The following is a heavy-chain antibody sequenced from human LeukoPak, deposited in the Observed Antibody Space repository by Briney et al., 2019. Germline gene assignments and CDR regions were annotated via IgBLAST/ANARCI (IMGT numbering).Heavy chain of an antibody. D-gene: IGHD6-13*01. CDR2: IYSGGST. J-gene: IGHJ4*02. CDR1: GFTVSSNY. V-gene: IGHV3-66*01. CDR3: ARDLEQQLPKGDY. Sequence: GGSLRLSCAASGFTVSSNYMSWVRQAPGKGLEWVSVIYSGGSTYYADSVKGRFTISRDNSKNTLYLQMNSLRAEDTAVYYCARDLEQQLPKGDYWGQGTLVTVSS.